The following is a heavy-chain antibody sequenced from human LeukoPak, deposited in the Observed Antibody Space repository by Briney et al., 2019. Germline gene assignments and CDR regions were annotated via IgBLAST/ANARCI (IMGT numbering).Heavy chain of an antibody. CDR1: GGSISSSSYY. CDR2: INHSGST. J-gene: IGHJ6*03. CDR3: AREVRYYDSSGYRDYYYYMDV. D-gene: IGHD3-22*01. V-gene: IGHV4-39*07. Sequence: PSETLSLTCTVSGGSISSSSYYWGWIRQPPGKGLEWIGEINHSGSTNYNPSLKSRVTISVDTSKNQFSLKLSSVTAADTAVYYCAREVRYYDSSGYRDYYYYMDVWGKGTTVTVSS.